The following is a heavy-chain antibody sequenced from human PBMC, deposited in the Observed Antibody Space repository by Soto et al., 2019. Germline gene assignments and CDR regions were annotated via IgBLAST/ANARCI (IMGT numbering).Heavy chain of an antibody. D-gene: IGHD2-21*02. CDR1: GFSLSTSGVG. J-gene: IGHJ6*02. CDR2: IYWVDDK. CDR3: AHSRCGGDCLQSYSSHYYYGMDV. Sequence: QITLKESGPTLVRPTQTLTLTCTFSGFSLSTSGVGVGWIRQPPGKALEWLALIYWVDDKRYSPSLKRRLTITKDTSKIQVVLTMTNLDPVYTATYYCAHSRCGGDCLQSYSSHYYYGMDVWGQGTTVTVSS. V-gene: IGHV2-5*02.